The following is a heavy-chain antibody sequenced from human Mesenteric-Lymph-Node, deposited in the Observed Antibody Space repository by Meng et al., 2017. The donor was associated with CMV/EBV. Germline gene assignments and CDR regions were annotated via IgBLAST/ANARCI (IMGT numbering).Heavy chain of an antibody. D-gene: IGHD1-26*01. CDR3: AHRGDYFDY. Sequence: SGPTLVKPTQTLTLTCTFSGFSLSTHGVGVGWIRQPPGKALEWLALVYWNDDKRYSPSLKSRLTITKDTSKNQVVLTMTNMDPVDTATYYCAHRGDYFDYWGQGTLVTVSS. V-gene: IGHV2-5*01. CDR1: GFSLSTHGVG. CDR2: VYWNDDK. J-gene: IGHJ4*02.